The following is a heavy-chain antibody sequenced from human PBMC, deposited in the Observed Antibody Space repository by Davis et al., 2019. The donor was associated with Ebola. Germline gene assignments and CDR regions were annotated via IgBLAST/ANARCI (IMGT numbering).Heavy chain of an antibody. CDR3: ARKRWLQSYYFDY. Sequence: GGSLRLSCAASGFTFSSYWMSWVRQAPGKGLEWVANIKRDGSEKYYVDSVKGRFTISRDNAKNSLYLQMNSLRAEDTAVYYCARKRWLQSYYFDYWGQGTLVTVSS. V-gene: IGHV3-7*03. J-gene: IGHJ4*02. D-gene: IGHD5-24*01. CDR1: GFTFSSYW. CDR2: IKRDGSEK.